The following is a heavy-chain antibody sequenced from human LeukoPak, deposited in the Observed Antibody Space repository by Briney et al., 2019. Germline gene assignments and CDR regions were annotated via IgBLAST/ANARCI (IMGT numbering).Heavy chain of an antibody. CDR1: GGSFSGYY. J-gene: IGHJ3*02. CDR3: ARGGDIVVVPAAKIGDAFDI. V-gene: IGHV4-34*01. CDR2: INHSGST. D-gene: IGHD2-2*01. Sequence: SETLSLTCAVYGGSFSGYYWSWIRQPPGKGLEWIGEINHSGSTNYNSSLKSRVTISVDTSKNQFSLKVSSVTAADTAVYYCARGGDIVVVPAAKIGDAFDIWGQGTMVTVSS.